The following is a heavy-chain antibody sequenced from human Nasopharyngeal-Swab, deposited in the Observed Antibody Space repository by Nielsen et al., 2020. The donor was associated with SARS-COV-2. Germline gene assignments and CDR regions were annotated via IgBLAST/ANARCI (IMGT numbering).Heavy chain of an antibody. J-gene: IGHJ6*02. CDR1: GASISSYY. V-gene: IGHV4-59*08. CDR3: ARHGADCSNGVCQTYYYFAMDV. CDR2: SHYSGST. D-gene: IGHD2-8*01. Sequence: SETLSLTCTVSGASISSYYWSWIRQTPGKGLEWVAYSHYSGSTTYKPSLKSRVTISVDPSRNNFSLKLSSVTAADKAVYYCARHGADCSNGVCQTYYYFAMDVWGQGTMVSVSS.